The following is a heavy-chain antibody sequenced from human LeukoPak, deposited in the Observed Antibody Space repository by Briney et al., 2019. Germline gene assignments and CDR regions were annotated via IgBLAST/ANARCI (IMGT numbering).Heavy chain of an antibody. V-gene: IGHV1-46*01. CDR3: AREGTAMAEY. CDR1: GYTFTSYY. J-gene: IGHJ4*02. D-gene: IGHD5-18*01. CDR2: INPSGGST. Sequence: ASVTVSCTASGYTFTSYYMHWVRQAPGQGLEWMGIINPSGGSTSYAQKFQGRVTMTRDTSTSTVYMELSSLRSEDTAVYYCAREGTAMAEYWGQGTLVTVSS.